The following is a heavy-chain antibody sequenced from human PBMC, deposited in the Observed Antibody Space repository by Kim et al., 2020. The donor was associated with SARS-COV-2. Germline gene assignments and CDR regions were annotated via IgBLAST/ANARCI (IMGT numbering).Heavy chain of an antibody. Sequence: YAQKCQGRVTITADESTSTAYMELSSLRSEDTAVYYCASAPDYGDYRVDYWGQGTLVTVSS. J-gene: IGHJ4*02. D-gene: IGHD4-17*01. CDR3: ASAPDYGDYRVDY. V-gene: IGHV1-69*01.